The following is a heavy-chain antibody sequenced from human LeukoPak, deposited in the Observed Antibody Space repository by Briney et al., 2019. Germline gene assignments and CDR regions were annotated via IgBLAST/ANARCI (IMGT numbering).Heavy chain of an antibody. Sequence: ASVKVSCKASGYTFTSYDINWVRQATGQGLEWMGWMNPNSGNTGYAQRFQGRVTMTRNTSISTAYMELSSLRSEDTAVYYCARGGSGSSWYGFYYYYMDVWGKGNTVTVSS. CDR1: GYTFTSYD. D-gene: IGHD6-13*01. J-gene: IGHJ6*03. V-gene: IGHV1-8*01. CDR2: MNPNSGNT. CDR3: ARGGSGSSWYGFYYYYMDV.